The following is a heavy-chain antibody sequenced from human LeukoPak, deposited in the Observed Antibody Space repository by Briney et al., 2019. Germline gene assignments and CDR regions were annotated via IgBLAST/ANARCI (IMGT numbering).Heavy chain of an antibody. D-gene: IGHD3-10*01. Sequence: PGGSLRLSCAASGFTFSSYAMHWVRQAPGKGLEWVAVISYDGSNKYYADSVKGRFTISRDNSKNTLYLQMNSLRAEDTAVYYCARGLWFGELLHWGQGTLVTVSS. CDR2: ISYDGSNK. CDR3: ARGLWFGELLH. CDR1: GFTFSSYA. V-gene: IGHV3-30-3*01. J-gene: IGHJ4*02.